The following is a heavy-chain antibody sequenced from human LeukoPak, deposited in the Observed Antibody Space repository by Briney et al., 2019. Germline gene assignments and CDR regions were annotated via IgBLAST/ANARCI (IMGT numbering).Heavy chain of an antibody. V-gene: IGHV3-48*01. Sequence: PGGSLRLSCAASGFTFSSYSMNWVRQAPGKGLEWVSYISSSSSTIYYADSVKGRFTISRDNSKNTLYLQMNSLRAEDTAVYYCARDPLLPISSGYVDYWGQGTLVTVSS. CDR1: GFTFSSYS. J-gene: IGHJ4*02. CDR3: ARDPLLPISSGYVDY. D-gene: IGHD3-22*01. CDR2: ISSSSSTI.